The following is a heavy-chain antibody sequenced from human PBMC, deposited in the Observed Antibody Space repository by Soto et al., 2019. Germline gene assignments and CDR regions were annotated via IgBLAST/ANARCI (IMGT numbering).Heavy chain of an antibody. J-gene: IGHJ6*03. Sequence: QVQLVESGGGLVKPGGSLRLSCAASGFTFSDYYMSWIREAPGKVLEWVSYISGSGSTIYYADSVKGRFTISRDNAKNSLHLQMNSLRAEDTAVYYCASGVAASHFYYYYMDFWGQGTTVTVSS. V-gene: IGHV3-11*01. CDR2: ISGSGSTI. CDR1: GFTFSDYY. CDR3: ASGVAASHFYYYYMDF. D-gene: IGHD2-15*01.